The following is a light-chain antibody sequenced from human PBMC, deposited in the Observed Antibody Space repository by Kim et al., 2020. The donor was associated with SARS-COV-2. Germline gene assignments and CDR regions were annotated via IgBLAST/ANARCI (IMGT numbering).Light chain of an antibody. J-gene: IGLJ3*02. CDR2: GKN. V-gene: IGLV3-19*01. CDR1: SLRSYY. Sequence: ALGQKVRIRCQGDSLRSYYASWYQQKPGQAPVLVIYGKNNRPSGIPDRFSSSSSGNTASLTITGAQAEDEADYYCNSRDSSGNHLVFGGGTQLTVL. CDR3: NSRDSSGNHLV.